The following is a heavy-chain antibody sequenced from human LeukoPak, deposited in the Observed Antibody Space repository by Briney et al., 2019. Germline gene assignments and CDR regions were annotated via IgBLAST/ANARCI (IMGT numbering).Heavy chain of an antibody. CDR2: IYPGDSDT. V-gene: IGHV5-51*01. D-gene: IGHD5-24*01. CDR1: GYSFTNYW. J-gene: IGHJ4*02. CDR3: ARRLVSVETFDY. Sequence: GESLKISCKGSGYSFTNYWIAWARHMPGKGLEWMGIIYPGDSDTRYNPSFQGQVTISADKSISTAYLRWSSLKASDTAIYYCARRLVSVETFDYWGQGTLVTVSS.